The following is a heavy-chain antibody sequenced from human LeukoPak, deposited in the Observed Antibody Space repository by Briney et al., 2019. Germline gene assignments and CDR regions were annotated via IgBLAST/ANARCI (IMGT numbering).Heavy chain of an antibody. CDR1: GGSISSYY. D-gene: IGHD5-12*01. V-gene: IGHV4-59*01. Sequence: PSETLSLTCTVSGGSISSYYWSWIRQPPGKGLEWIGYLYYSGSTNYNRSLKSRVTISVDTSKNQFSLKLSSVTAADTAVYYCARESGYDFPYYYSYGMDVWGQGTTVTVSS. CDR2: LYYSGST. J-gene: IGHJ6*02. CDR3: ARESGYDFPYYYSYGMDV.